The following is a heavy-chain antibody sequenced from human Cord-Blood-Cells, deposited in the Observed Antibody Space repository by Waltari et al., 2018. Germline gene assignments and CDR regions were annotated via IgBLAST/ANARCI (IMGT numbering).Heavy chain of an antibody. V-gene: IGHV4-39*01. CDR1: GGSISSSSYY. D-gene: IGHD5-12*01. Sequence: QLQLQESGPGLVKPSETLSLTCTVSGGSISSSSYYWGWIRQPPGKGVEWIGSIYYSGGTYDNQSLKSRVPISVDTSKNQFSLKLSSVTAADTAVYYCARRDGYNYYYYGMDVWGQGTTVTVSS. CDR3: ARRDGYNYYYYGMDV. CDR2: IYYSGGT. J-gene: IGHJ6*02.